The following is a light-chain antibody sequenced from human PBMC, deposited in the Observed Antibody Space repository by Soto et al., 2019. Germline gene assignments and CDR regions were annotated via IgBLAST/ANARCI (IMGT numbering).Light chain of an antibody. V-gene: IGLV1-47*01. J-gene: IGLJ3*02. Sequence: SVLTQPPSASGTPGQRVTISCSGSSSNIGSNYVYWYQQLPGTAPKLLIYRSDQRPSGVPDRFSGSKSGTSASLAISGLRSEDEADYYCAAWDDSLSAWVFGGGTKLTVL. CDR3: AAWDDSLSAWV. CDR1: SSNIGSNY. CDR2: RSD.